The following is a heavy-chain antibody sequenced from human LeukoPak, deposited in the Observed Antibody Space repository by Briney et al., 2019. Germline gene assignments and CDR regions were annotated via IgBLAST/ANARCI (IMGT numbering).Heavy chain of an antibody. J-gene: IGHJ4*02. CDR3: ARGNSITMIRLDY. CDR1: GFTFSSYA. V-gene: IGHV4-34*01. Sequence: GSLRLSCAASGFTFSSYAMSWVRQAPGKGLEWIGEINHSGSTNYNPSLKSRVTISVDTSKNQFSLKLSSVTAADTAVYYCARGNSITMIRLDYWGQGTLVTVSS. D-gene: IGHD3-22*01. CDR2: INHSGST.